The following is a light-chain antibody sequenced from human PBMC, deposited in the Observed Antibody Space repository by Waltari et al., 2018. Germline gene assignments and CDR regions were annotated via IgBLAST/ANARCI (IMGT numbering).Light chain of an antibody. CDR2: GAA. J-gene: IGKJ1*01. CDR3: QQYGNSVWT. CDR1: QSISSSY. V-gene: IGKV3-20*01. Sequence: EVVLTQFPDTLSLSPGEGATLSCSARQSISSSYLAWYHQRPGQAPRLLLYGAAKRATGIPDRFSGSGSRTDFTLTISRLEPEDFAVYYCQQYGNSVWTFGQGTKVEVK.